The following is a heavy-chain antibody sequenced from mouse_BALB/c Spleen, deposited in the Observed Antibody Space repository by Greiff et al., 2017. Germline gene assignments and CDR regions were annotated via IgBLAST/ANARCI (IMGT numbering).Heavy chain of an antibody. V-gene: IGHV5-6-4*01. CDR1: GFTFSSYT. J-gene: IGHJ2*01. CDR3: TRDDRYDVGFDY. Sequence: EVKLMESGGGLVKPGGSLKLSCAASGFTFSSYTMSWVRQTPEKRLEWVATISSGGSYTYYPDSVKGRFTLSRDNAKNTLYLQMSSLKSEDTAMYYCTRDDRYDVGFDYWGQGTTLTVSS. D-gene: IGHD2-14*01. CDR2: ISSGGSYT.